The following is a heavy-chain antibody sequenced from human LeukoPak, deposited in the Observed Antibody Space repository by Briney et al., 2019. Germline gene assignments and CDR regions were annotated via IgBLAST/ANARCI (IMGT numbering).Heavy chain of an antibody. Sequence: GGSLRLSCAASGFTFSSYSMNWVRQAPGKGLEWVSSISSSSSYIYYADSVKGRFTISRDNAKDSLYLQMNSLRAEDTAVYYCAREPSTNYYDSSGYFLDYWGQGTLVTVSS. D-gene: IGHD3-22*01. CDR2: ISSSSSYI. CDR3: AREPSTNYYDSSGYFLDY. J-gene: IGHJ4*02. CDR1: GFTFSSYS. V-gene: IGHV3-21*01.